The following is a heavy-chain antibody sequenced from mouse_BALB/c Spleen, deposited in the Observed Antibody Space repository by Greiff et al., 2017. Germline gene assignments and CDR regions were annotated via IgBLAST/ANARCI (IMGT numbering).Heavy chain of an antibody. Sequence: DVKLVESGGGLVQPGGSRKLSCAASGFTFSSFGMHWVRQAPEKGLEWVAYISSGSSTLYYADTVKGRFTISRDNPKNTLFLQMTSLRSEDTAMYYCARSDYPYYAMDYWGQGTSVTVSS. D-gene: IGHD2-4*01. CDR1: GFTFSSFG. CDR2: ISSGSSTL. J-gene: IGHJ4*01. CDR3: ARSDYPYYAMDY. V-gene: IGHV5-17*02.